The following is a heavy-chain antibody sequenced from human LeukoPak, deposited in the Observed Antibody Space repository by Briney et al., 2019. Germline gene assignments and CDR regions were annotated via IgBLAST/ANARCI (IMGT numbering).Heavy chain of an antibody. Sequence: SGPTLVKPTQTLTLTCTFSGFSLSTSGVGVGWIRQPPGKALEWLALIYWDDDKRYSPSLKSRLTITKDTSKNQVVLTMTNMDPVDTATYYCARVNIVATIGGPFDYWGQGTLVTVSS. J-gene: IGHJ4*02. D-gene: IGHD5-12*01. CDR3: ARVNIVATIGGPFDY. V-gene: IGHV2-5*02. CDR2: IYWDDDK. CDR1: GFSLSTSGVG.